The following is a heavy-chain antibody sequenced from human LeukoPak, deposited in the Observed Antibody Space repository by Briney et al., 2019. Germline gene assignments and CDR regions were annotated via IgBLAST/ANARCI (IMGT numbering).Heavy chain of an antibody. CDR1: GGTFSSHG. CDR3: ARAVGRDASTETAMDGLDY. V-gene: IGHV3-33*01. CDR2: IWYDGSKK. D-gene: IGHD5-18*01. J-gene: IGHJ4*02. Sequence: SCKASGGTFSSHGMHWGRQAPGKGLEWVALIWYDGSKKYYADSVKGRLTISRDNSKNTLFLQINSLRAEDTALYYCARAVGRDASTETAMDGLDYWGQGTLVTVSS.